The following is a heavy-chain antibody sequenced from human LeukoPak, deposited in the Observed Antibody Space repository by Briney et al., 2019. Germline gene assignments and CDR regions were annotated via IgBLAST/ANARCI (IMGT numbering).Heavy chain of an antibody. CDR3: ASTGGLVGAPPF. CDR1: GGTFIIYA. CDR2: IIPILGIA. Sequence: SVTVSCKASGGTFIIYAISWVRPAPGQGLEWMGRIIPILGIANYAQKFQGRVTITADKSTSTAYMELSSLRSEDTAVYYCASTGGLVGAPPFWGQGTMVTVSS. V-gene: IGHV1-69*04. D-gene: IGHD1-26*01. J-gene: IGHJ3*01.